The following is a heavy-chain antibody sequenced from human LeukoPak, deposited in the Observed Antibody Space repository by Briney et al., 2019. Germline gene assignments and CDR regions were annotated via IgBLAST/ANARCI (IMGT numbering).Heavy chain of an antibody. CDR2: ITSRSTT. V-gene: IGHV3-66*03. J-gene: IGHJ4*02. CDR1: GFTFSSYE. Sequence: PGGSLRLSCAASGFTFSSYEMNWVRQAPGKGLEWVSGITSRSTTYYADSVKGRFTISRDNSKNTLCLQMNSLRTEDTAVYYCAREGGYSGSYRDCYFDYWGQGTLVTVSS. CDR3: AREGGYSGSYRDCYFDY. D-gene: IGHD1-26*01.